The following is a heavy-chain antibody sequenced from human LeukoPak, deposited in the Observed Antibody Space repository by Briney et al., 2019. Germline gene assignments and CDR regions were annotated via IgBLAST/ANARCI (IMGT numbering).Heavy chain of an antibody. D-gene: IGHD5-24*01. V-gene: IGHV3-64*01. J-gene: IGHJ4*02. Sequence: GGSLRLSCAASGFTFSNYAMHWVRQAPGKGLEHVSAISSNGGSSTYYANSVKGRFTISRDNAKNSLYLQMNSLRAEDTAVYYCARAAGEMATIRYWGQGTLVTVSS. CDR3: ARAAGEMATIRY. CDR2: ISSNGGSST. CDR1: GFTFSNYA.